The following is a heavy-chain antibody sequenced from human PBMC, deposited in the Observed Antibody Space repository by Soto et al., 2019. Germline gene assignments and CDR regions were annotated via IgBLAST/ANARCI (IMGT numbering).Heavy chain of an antibody. V-gene: IGHV4-31*03. CDR2: IYYSGST. J-gene: IGHJ4*02. D-gene: IGHD6-13*01. Sequence: SETLSLTCTVSGGSISSGGYYWSWIRQHPGKGLEWIGYIYYSGSTYYNPSLKSRVTISVDTSKNQFSLKLSSVIAADTAVYYCARDFGNSWYYFDYWGQGTLVTVSS. CDR3: ARDFGNSWYYFDY. CDR1: GGSISSGGYY.